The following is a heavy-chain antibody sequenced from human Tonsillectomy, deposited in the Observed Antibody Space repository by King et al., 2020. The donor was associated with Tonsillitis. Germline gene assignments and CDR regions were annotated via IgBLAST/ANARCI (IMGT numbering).Heavy chain of an antibody. CDR2: ISSSSSYI. CDR3: AKDRDYSSGWYLTPIAD. Sequence: VQLVEFGGGLVKPGGSLRLSCAASGFTFSSYNMNWVRQAPGKGLEWVSSISSSSSYIYYADSVYGRFTISRDNAKNSLYLQMNSLRAEDTAVYYCAKDRDYSSGWYLTPIADWGQGTLVTVSS. D-gene: IGHD6-19*01. CDR1: GFTFSSYN. J-gene: IGHJ4*02. V-gene: IGHV3-21*01.